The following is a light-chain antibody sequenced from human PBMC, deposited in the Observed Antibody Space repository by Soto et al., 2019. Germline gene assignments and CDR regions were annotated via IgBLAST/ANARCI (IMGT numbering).Light chain of an antibody. CDR2: TTN. Sequence: SVLPQPHSASGTPGQTVTISCSGSSSNIGTSSVHWFQQLPGTAPKLLISTTNQRPSGVPERFSGSKSGTSASLAISGLQSEDEADYYCAAWDDSLNGHVFGTGTKVTVL. V-gene: IGLV1-44*01. CDR1: SSNIGTSS. J-gene: IGLJ1*01. CDR3: AAWDDSLNGHV.